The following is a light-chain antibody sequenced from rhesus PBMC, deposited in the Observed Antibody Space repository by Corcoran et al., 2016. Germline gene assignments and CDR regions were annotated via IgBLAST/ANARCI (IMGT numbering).Light chain of an antibody. Sequence: ETVVTQSPATLSLSPGERATLSCRASQSVGSYLAWYQQKPGQAPRHLIYGASSRGTGIPDRFSGSGAGTDVNLTISSLEPEDVGVYYCQQSSNLSPTFGQGTKVEIK. CDR1: QSVGSY. V-gene: IGKV3-24*04. J-gene: IGKJ1*01. CDR2: GAS. CDR3: QQSSNLSPT.